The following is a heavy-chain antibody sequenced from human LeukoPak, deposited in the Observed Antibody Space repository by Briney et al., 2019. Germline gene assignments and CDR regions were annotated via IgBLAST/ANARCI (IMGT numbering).Heavy chain of an antibody. CDR3: ASPVEDYYYYYGMDV. J-gene: IGHJ6*02. CDR2: ISGSGGST. V-gene: IGHV3-23*01. Sequence: GGSLRLSCAASGFTFSSYAMSWVRQAPGKGLEWVSAISGSGGSTYYADSVKGRFTISRDNSKKTLYLQMNSLRAEDTAVYYCASPVEDYYYYYGMDVWGQGTTVTVSS. CDR1: GFTFSSYA.